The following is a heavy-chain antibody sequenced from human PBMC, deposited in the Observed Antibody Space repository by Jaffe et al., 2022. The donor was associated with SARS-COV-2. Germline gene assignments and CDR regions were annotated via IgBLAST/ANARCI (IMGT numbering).Heavy chain of an antibody. Sequence: QVQLQESGPGLVKPSETLSLTCTVSGGSISSYYWSWIRQPPGKGLEWIGYIYYSGSTNYNPSLKSRVTISVDTSKNQFSLKLSSVTAADTAVYYCARGLRDGMDVWGQGTTVTVSS. CDR3: ARGLRDGMDV. J-gene: IGHJ6*02. V-gene: IGHV4-59*01. CDR1: GGSISSYY. CDR2: IYYSGST.